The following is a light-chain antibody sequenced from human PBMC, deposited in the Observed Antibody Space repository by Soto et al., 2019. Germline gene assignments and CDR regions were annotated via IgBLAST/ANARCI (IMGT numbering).Light chain of an antibody. V-gene: IGLV2-23*02. J-gene: IGLJ1*01. CDR3: CSYAGISTFYV. CDR1: SSDVGSYNL. Sequence: QSVLTQPASVSGSPGQSITISCTGTSSDVGSYNLVSWYQQHPGKAPKLMIYGVNKRPSGVSNRFSGSKSGNTASLTISGLQAEDEADYYYCSYAGISTFYVFGTGTKVTVL. CDR2: GVN.